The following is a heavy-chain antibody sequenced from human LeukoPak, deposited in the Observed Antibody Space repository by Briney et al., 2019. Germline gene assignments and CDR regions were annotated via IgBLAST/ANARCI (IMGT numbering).Heavy chain of an antibody. Sequence: ASVKVSCKASGYMFNLYGISWVRQAPGQGLEWMGWISAFNGNTNYARIFQDRVTMTTDTSTSTAYMELTRPSSEDTAVYYCARSPPSTGYDRFDTWGQGTLVTVSS. CDR2: ISAFNGNT. D-gene: IGHD5-12*01. CDR3: ARSPPSTGYDRFDT. J-gene: IGHJ4*02. CDR1: GYMFNLYG. V-gene: IGHV1-18*01.